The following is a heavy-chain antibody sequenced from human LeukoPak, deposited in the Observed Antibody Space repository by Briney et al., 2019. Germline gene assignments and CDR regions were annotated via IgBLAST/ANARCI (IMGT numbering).Heavy chain of an antibody. CDR2: IYSGGST. CDR1: GFTFSSNY. CDR3: ARGGVSGGNSYYYYGMDV. V-gene: IGHV3-53*01. D-gene: IGHD4-23*01. J-gene: IGHJ6*02. Sequence: GGSLRLSCAASGFTFSSNYMSGVRQAPGKGLEWVSVIYSGGSTYYADSVKGRFTISRDNSKNTLYLQMNSLRAEDTAVYYCARGGVSGGNSYYYYGMDVWGQGTTVTVSS.